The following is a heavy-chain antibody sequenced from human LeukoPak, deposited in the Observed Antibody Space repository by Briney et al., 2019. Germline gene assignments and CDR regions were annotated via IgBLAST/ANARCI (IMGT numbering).Heavy chain of an antibody. CDR3: ARNAPTYYYDSSGYYYLYYFDY. D-gene: IGHD3-22*01. Sequence: KYYAASVKRRFTISRDNSKTTLYLQMNSLRAGGTAVYYCARNAPTYYYDSSGYYYLYYFDYWGQGTLVTVSS. CDR2: K. J-gene: IGHJ4*02. V-gene: IGHV3-30*05.